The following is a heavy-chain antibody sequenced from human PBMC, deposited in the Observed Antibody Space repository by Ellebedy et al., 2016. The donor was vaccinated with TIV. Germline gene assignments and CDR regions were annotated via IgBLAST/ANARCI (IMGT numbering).Heavy chain of an antibody. CDR2: ISGSGGST. CDR3: ARANYDDKWRMIAFDL. V-gene: IGHV3-23*01. CDR1: GFTFSSYA. Sequence: PGGSLRLSCAASGFTFSSYAMSWVRQAPGKGLEWVSAISGSGGSTDYADSVKGRFTISRDNSMDTLFLQVNSLRAEDTAMYYCARANYDDKWRMIAFDLWGQGTMVTVSS. D-gene: IGHD4-23*01. J-gene: IGHJ3*01.